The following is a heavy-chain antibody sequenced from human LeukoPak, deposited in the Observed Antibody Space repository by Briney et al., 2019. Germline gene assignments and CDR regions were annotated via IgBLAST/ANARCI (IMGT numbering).Heavy chain of an antibody. V-gene: IGHV3-74*01. Sequence: GGSLRLSCAASGFTFSNHWIHWVRQAPGKGLAWVSRIKTDGSVTNYADSVEGRFTISRDTAKNTVYLQMNSLRVEETAIYYCARGISMDVWGQGTTVTVSS. CDR1: GFTFSNHW. CDR3: ARGISMDV. J-gene: IGHJ6*02. CDR2: IKTDGSVT.